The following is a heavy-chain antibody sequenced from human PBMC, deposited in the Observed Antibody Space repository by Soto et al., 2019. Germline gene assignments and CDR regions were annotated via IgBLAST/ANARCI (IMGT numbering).Heavy chain of an antibody. J-gene: IGHJ3*02. CDR2: IWYDGSNK. CDR1: GFTFSSYG. V-gene: IGHV3-33*01. CDR3: AGDLPSSSTYAFDI. Sequence: GSLRLSCAASGFTFSSYGMHWVRQAPGKGLEWVAVIWYDGSNKYYADSVKGRFTISRDNAKNSLYLQMNSLRAEDTAVYYCAGDLPSSSTYAFDIWGQGTMVTVSS. D-gene: IGHD6-6*01.